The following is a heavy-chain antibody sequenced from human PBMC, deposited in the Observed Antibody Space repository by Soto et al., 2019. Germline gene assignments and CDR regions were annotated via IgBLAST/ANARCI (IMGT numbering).Heavy chain of an antibody. J-gene: IGHJ4*02. CDR1: GGSFSGYY. V-gene: IGHV4-34*01. CDR2: INHSGST. Sequence: QVQLQQWGAGLLKPSETLSLTCAVYGGSFSGYYWSWIRQPPGKGLEWIGEINHSGSTNYNPSLKSRVTISVDTSMNQFSLKLSSVTAADTAVYYCARAGSGTNYDSSGYYYSWGQGTLVTVSS. D-gene: IGHD3-22*01. CDR3: ARAGSGTNYDSSGYYYS.